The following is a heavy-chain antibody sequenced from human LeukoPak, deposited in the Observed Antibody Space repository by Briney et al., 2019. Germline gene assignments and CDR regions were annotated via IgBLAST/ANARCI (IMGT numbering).Heavy chain of an antibody. CDR3: ARETDYYDSSGYQTDAFDI. V-gene: IGHV7-4-1*02. CDR1: GYTFTGYY. Sequence: ASVKVSCKTSGYTFTGYYIHWVRQAPGQGLEWMGWINTNTGNPTYAQGFTGRFVFSLDTSVSTAYLQISSLKAEDTAVYYCARETDYYDSSGYQTDAFDIXXXXXMXTVSS. D-gene: IGHD3-22*01. J-gene: IGHJ3*02. CDR2: INTNTGNP.